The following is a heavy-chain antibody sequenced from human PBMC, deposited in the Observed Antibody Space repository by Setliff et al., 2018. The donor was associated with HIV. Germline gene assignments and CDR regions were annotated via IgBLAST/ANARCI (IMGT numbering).Heavy chain of an antibody. CDR3: ARGTLYEDYVWGTPFPFDY. CDR2: IYYSGST. J-gene: IGHJ4*02. Sequence: SETLSLTCTVSGGSIISHFWSWIRQPPGKGLEWIGSIYYSGSTNYNPSRKSRVTISVVTSKNQFALKLSSVTAADTAVYSCARGTLYEDYVWGTPFPFDYWGQGTLVTVSS. CDR1: GGSIISHF. V-gene: IGHV4-59*11. D-gene: IGHD3-16*01.